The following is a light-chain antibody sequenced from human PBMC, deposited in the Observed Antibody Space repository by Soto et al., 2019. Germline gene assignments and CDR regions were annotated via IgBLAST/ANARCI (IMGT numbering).Light chain of an antibody. V-gene: IGKV4-1*01. CDR2: WAS. CDR3: QPYGSSPPIT. CDR1: QNVLYRSSHKSH. Sequence: DIVMTQSPDFLAVSLGERATITGTSSQNVLYRSSHKSHLAWYQQSPGQPPRLLLYWASTREAGVPDRFVGSGSETDFTRTISTLHAADDALSHCQPYGSSPPITFGQGTRLEIK. J-gene: IGKJ5*01.